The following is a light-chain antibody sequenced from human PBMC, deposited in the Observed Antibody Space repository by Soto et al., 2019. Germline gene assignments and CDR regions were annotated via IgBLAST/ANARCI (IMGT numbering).Light chain of an antibody. J-gene: IGLJ3*02. CDR3: AAWDDSLNGRV. Sequence: QSVLTHPRSASGTPGQRVTIACSGSSSNIGSNTVNWYQQLPGTAPKLLISNNNQRPSGVPDRFSGSQSGTSASLAISGLQSEDEATDYCAAWDDSLNGRVFGGGTKRTVL. V-gene: IGLV1-44*01. CDR1: SSNIGSNT. CDR2: NNN.